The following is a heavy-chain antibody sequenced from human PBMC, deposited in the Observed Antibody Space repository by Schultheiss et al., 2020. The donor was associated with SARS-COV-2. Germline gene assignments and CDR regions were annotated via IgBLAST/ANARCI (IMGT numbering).Heavy chain of an antibody. CDR3: ARIRIAAAGTVYYYYGMDV. Sequence: SGPTLVEPTETLTLTCTVSGFSLSNARMGVSWIRQPPGKALEWLAHIFSNDEKSYSTSLKSRLTISKDTSKSQVVLTMTNMDPVDTATYYCARIRIAAAGTVYYYYGMDVWGQGTTVTVSS. J-gene: IGHJ6*02. V-gene: IGHV2-26*01. D-gene: IGHD6-13*01. CDR2: IFSNDEK. CDR1: GFSLSNARMG.